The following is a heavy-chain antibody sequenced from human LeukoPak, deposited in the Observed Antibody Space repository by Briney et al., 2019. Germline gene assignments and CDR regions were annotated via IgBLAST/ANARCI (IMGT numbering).Heavy chain of an antibody. J-gene: IGHJ4*02. V-gene: IGHV3-7*01. CDR2: IKKDGSVK. D-gene: IGHD3-22*01. Sequence: PGGTLRLSRAASGFTFSRYWMRGGRQAPGGGREGGADIKKDGSVKYYVDSVKGRFTISRDNAKHSLYLQMNSLRAEDTAVYYCARDLNSDYYDSSGSFDYWGQGTLVTVSS. CDR1: GFTFSRYW. CDR3: ARDLNSDYYDSSGSFDY.